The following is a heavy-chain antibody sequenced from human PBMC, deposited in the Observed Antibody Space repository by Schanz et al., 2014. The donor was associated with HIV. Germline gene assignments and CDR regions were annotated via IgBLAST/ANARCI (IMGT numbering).Heavy chain of an antibody. CDR2: MNPNSGGT. J-gene: IGHJ5*01. V-gene: IGHV1-2*02. CDR1: GYTFISYD. D-gene: IGHD5-12*01. Sequence: QVQLVQSGAEVTKPGASVKVSCKASGYTFISYDINWVRQASGQGLEWMGWMNPNSGGTNYAQNFQGRVTMTGDTSINTAYMELSRLRSDDTAVYYCAREPNYSGFDSWGHGTLVTVSS. CDR3: AREPNYSGFDS.